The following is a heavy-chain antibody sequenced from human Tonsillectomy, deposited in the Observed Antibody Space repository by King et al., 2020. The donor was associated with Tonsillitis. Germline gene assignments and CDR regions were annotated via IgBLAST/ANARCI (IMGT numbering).Heavy chain of an antibody. D-gene: IGHD2-15*01. Sequence: VQLQESGPGLVRPSQTLSLTCSVSSGSISNGDYFWSWIRQPPGRGLEFIGYIYYTEDIYFKPSLKSRGAMSVDTSKNQISLTLTSVTAADTAVYYCVRAPYCISGLGSVYRNFDLWGRGTLVTLSS. CDR2: IYYTEDI. J-gene: IGHJ2*01. CDR3: VRAPYCISGLGSVYRNFDL. CDR1: SGSISNGDYF. V-gene: IGHV4-30-4*01.